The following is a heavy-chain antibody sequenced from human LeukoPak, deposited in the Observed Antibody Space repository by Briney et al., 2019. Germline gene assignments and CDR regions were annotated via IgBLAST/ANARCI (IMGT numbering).Heavy chain of an antibody. CDR1: GFTFSSYS. CDR3: ARDLDNWNYVD. D-gene: IGHD1-7*01. J-gene: IGHJ4*02. V-gene: IGHV3-21*01. Sequence: PGGSLRLSCAASGFTFSSYSMNWARQAPGKGLEWVSSISSSSSYIYYADSVKGRFTISRDNAKNSLYLQMNSLRAEDTAVYYCARDLDNWNYVDWGQGTLVTVSS. CDR2: ISSSSSYI.